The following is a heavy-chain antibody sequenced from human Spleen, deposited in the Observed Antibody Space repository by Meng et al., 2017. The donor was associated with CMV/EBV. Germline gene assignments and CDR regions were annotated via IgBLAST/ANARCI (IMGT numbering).Heavy chain of an antibody. V-gene: IGHV3-21*06. CDR3: AGFGVTITNGMDV. CDR2: ISTTSTYI. CDR1: GFTFRAYS. Sequence: GESLKISCAASGFTFRAYSMNWVRQAPEKGLESVSSISTTSTYIYYSDSVKGRFTISRDNAKNTLYLQMNSLRAEDTAVYFCAGFGVTITNGMDVWGQGTTVTVSS. D-gene: IGHD3-3*01. J-gene: IGHJ6*02.